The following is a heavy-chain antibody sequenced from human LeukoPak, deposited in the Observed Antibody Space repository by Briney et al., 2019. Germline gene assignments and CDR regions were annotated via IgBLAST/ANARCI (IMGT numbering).Heavy chain of an antibody. D-gene: IGHD1-26*01. CDR3: ARDFSGSYYFDY. CDR2: IYYSGST. Sequence: SETLSLACTVSGGSISSHYWSWIRQPPGKGLEWIGYIYYSGSTNYNPSLKSRVTISVDTSMNQFSLKLSSVTAADTAVYYCARDFSGSYYFDYWGQGTLVTVSS. J-gene: IGHJ4*02. V-gene: IGHV4-59*11. CDR1: GGSISSHY.